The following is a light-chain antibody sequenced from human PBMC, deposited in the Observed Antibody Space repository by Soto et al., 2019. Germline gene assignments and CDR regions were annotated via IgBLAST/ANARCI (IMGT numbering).Light chain of an antibody. J-gene: IGLJ7*01. V-gene: IGLV2-23*02. CDR2: KVF. Sequence: QSALTQPASVSGSPGQSITISCTGPSSDVGSYNLVSWYQQYPGKAPKLIIFKVFKRPSGVSHRFSGSKSGNTASLTISGLQAEDEANYYCCSYAGRATYVFGGGTQLTVL. CDR3: CSYAGRATYV. CDR1: SSDVGSYNL.